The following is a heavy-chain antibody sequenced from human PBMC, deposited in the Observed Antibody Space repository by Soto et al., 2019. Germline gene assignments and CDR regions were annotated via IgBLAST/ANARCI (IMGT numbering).Heavy chain of an antibody. V-gene: IGHV1-2*04. CDR2: INPNSGGT. J-gene: IGHJ6*02. CDR1: GYTFTGYY. Sequence: ASVKVSCKASGYTFTGYYMHWVRQAPGQGLEWMGWINPNSGGTNYAQKFQGWVTMTRETSISTDYMELSRLRSVDTAVDYCARVVGYSYGPGRYYYGMDVWGQGTTVTVSS. CDR3: ARVVGYSYGPGRYYYGMDV. D-gene: IGHD5-18*01.